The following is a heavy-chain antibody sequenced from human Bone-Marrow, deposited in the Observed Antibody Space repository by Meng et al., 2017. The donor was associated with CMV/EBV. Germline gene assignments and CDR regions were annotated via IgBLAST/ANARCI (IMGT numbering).Heavy chain of an antibody. J-gene: IGHJ6*01. CDR2: ISYDGSNK. Sequence: GGSLRLSCAASGFTFSSYAMHWVRQAPGKGLEWVAVISYDGSNKYYADSVKGRFTISRDNSKNTLYLQMNSLRAEDTAVYYCARDASSSSFTPFYYYGMDVWGPGHTVTCFS. D-gene: IGHD6-6*01. CDR3: ARDASSSSFTPFYYYGMDV. CDR1: GFTFSSYA. V-gene: IGHV3-30-3*01.